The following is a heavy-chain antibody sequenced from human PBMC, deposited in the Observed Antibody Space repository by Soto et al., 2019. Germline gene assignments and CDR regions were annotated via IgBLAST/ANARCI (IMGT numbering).Heavy chain of an antibody. CDR2: ISGSGAST. Sequence: GGSLRLSCAASGFTFSSYAMNWVRQAPGKGLEWVSSISGSGASTYYADSVKGRFTISRDNSKNTLYLQMNSLRGEDTAVYYCAKDRIRDYQVLLLDSWGQGTLVTVSS. V-gene: IGHV3-23*01. CDR3: AKDRIRDYQVLLLDS. J-gene: IGHJ4*02. CDR1: GFTFSSYA. D-gene: IGHD2-2*01.